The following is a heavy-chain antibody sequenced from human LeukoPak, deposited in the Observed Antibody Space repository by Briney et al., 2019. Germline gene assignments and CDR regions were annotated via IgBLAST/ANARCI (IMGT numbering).Heavy chain of an antibody. Sequence: GGSLRLSCGASGFIFSNYNMNWVRQAPEKGLEWVSSISITSTYVYYADSVKGRFTISRDNAKNSLYLQMNSLKAEDTAVYYRARVPHYCSSTSCHFDYWGREPWSPSPQ. CDR2: ISITSTYV. D-gene: IGHD2-2*01. CDR1: GFIFSNYN. CDR3: ARVPHYCSSTSCHFDY. V-gene: IGHV3-21*01. J-gene: IGHJ4*02.